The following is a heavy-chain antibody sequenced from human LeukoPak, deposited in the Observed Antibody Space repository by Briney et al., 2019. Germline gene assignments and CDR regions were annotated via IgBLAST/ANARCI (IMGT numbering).Heavy chain of an antibody. Sequence: PGGSLRLSCAASGFTFSDYYMSWIRQAPGKGLEWVSYISSSGSTIYYADSVKGRFTISRDNANNSLYLQMNSLRAEDTAVYYCAREISMQWLVRHDAFDIWGQGTMVTVSS. J-gene: IGHJ3*02. CDR3: AREISMQWLVRHDAFDI. D-gene: IGHD6-19*01. V-gene: IGHV3-11*01. CDR1: GFTFSDYY. CDR2: ISSSGSTI.